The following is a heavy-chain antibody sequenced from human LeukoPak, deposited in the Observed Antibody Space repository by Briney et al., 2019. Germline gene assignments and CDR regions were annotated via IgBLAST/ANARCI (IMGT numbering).Heavy chain of an antibody. J-gene: IGHJ4*02. CDR3: ARDTMVRGVNY. Sequence: SETLSLTCTVSGYSISSGYYWGWIRQPPGKGLEWIGSIYHSGSTYYNPSLKSRVTISVDTSKNQFSLKLSSVTAADTAVYYCARDTMVRGVNYWDQGTLVTVSS. D-gene: IGHD3-10*01. CDR2: IYHSGST. V-gene: IGHV4-38-2*02. CDR1: GYSISSGYY.